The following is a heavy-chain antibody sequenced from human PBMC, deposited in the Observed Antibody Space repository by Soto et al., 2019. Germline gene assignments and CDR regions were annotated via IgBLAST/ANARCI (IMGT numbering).Heavy chain of an antibody. CDR1: GFAFSSYY. D-gene: IGHD3-10*01. CDR3: ARSGYYSGSGSYYFGRDFDS. Sequence: GGSLRLSCAASGFAFSSYYMSWVRQAQGKGLEWVANVNEDGSEKYYVDSVKGRFTVSRDNAKKSLYLQMNSLKTEDTAVYYCARSGYYSGSGSYYFGRDFDSWGQGTLVTVSS. CDR2: VNEDGSEK. V-gene: IGHV3-7*03. J-gene: IGHJ4*02.